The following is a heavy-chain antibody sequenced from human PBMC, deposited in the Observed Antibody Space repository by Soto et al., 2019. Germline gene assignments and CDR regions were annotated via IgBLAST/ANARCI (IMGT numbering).Heavy chain of an antibody. CDR1: GFTFSSYA. Sequence: QVQLVESGGGVVQPGRSLRLSCAASGFTFSSYAMHWVRQAPGKGLEWVAVISYDGSNKYYADSVKGRFTISRDNSKNTLYLQMNSLRAEDTAVYYCARNQAGDYYYYYGMDVWGQGTTATVSS. CDR2: ISYDGSNK. D-gene: IGHD6-13*01. J-gene: IGHJ6*02. V-gene: IGHV3-30-3*01. CDR3: ARNQAGDYYYYYGMDV.